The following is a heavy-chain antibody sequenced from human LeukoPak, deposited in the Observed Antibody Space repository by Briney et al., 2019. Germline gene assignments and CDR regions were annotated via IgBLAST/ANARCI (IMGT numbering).Heavy chain of an antibody. CDR1: GFTFSSYA. V-gene: IGHV3-30*01. D-gene: IGHD4-11*01. Sequence: GGSLRLSCAASGFTFSSYAMHWVRQAPGKGLEWVAVISYDGSNKYYADSVKGRFTISRDNSKNTLYLQMNSLRAEDTAVYYCAGPNGRDYSSDYYYYYMDVWGKGTTVTVSS. CDR2: ISYDGSNK. CDR3: AGPNGRDYSSDYYYYYMDV. J-gene: IGHJ6*03.